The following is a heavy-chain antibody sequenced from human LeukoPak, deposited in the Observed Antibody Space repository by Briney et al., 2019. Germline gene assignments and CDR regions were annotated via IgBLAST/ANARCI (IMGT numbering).Heavy chain of an antibody. J-gene: IGHJ4*02. CDR3: AREGCTNGVCYSFDY. CDR1: GDSISSGDYY. V-gene: IGHV4-61*02. D-gene: IGHD2-8*01. Sequence: SQTLSLTCTVSGDSISSGDYYWSWIRQPAGKGLEWIGRISSSGSTNYNPSLKSRVTISVDTSKNQFSLKLSSVTAADTAVYYCAREGCTNGVCYSFDYWGQGTLVTVSS. CDR2: ISSSGST.